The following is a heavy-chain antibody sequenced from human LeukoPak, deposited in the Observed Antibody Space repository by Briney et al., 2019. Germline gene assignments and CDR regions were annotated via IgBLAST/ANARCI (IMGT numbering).Heavy chain of an antibody. Sequence: GGSLRLSCAASGFTFSAYWMHWVRQAPGKGLVWVSRLNTDGSDTRYADSVQGRLTISRDNAKNTLYMQMNSLRAEDTAVYYCARKYCSGGSCYDGDAFDIWGQGTMVTVSS. J-gene: IGHJ3*02. D-gene: IGHD2-15*01. CDR2: LNTDGSDT. CDR1: GFTFSAYW. CDR3: ARKYCSGGSCYDGDAFDI. V-gene: IGHV3-74*01.